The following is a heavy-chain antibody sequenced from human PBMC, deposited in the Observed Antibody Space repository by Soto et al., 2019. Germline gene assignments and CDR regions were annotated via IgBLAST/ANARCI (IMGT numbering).Heavy chain of an antibody. V-gene: IGHV3-30*18. CDR1: KFSFSSYG. CDR3: AKDSNPPRVAVTGRSPDY. D-gene: IGHD6-19*01. J-gene: IGHJ4*02. CDR2: ISYDGSNK. Sequence: HPGGSLRLSCAASKFSFSSYGMHWVRQAPGKGLEWVAVISYDGSNKYYANSVKGRFTISRDNSKDTLYLQMNSLRAEDTAVYYCAKDSNPPRVAVTGRSPDYWGQETLVTVSS.